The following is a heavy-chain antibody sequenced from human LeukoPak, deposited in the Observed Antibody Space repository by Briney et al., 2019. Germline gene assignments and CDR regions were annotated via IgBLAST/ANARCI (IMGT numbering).Heavy chain of an antibody. J-gene: IGHJ5*02. CDR2: ISSRGDTV. CDR1: GFTFSDYY. V-gene: IGHV3-11*04. D-gene: IGHD5-18*01. CDR3: ARTGGPQLWLT. Sequence: GGSLRLSCAASGFTFSDYYMSWIRQAPGKGLEWVSYISSRGDTVYYTDSVKGRFTISRDNAKNSLYLQMNSLRAEDTAVYYCARTGGPQLWLTWGQGTLVTVSS.